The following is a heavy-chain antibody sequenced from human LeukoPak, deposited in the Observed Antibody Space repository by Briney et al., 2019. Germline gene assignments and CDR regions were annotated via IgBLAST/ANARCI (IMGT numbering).Heavy chain of an antibody. J-gene: IGHJ6*03. V-gene: IGHV3-53*05. CDR2: IYSGGST. CDR3: AKDGRDNYYYMDV. D-gene: IGHD2-21*02. Sequence: GGSLRLSCAASGFTVSSNYMSWVRQAPGKGLEWVSVIYSGGSTYYADSVKGRFTISRDNSKNTLYLQMNSLRAEDTALYYCAKDGRDNYYYMDVWGKGTTVTISS. CDR1: GFTVSSNY.